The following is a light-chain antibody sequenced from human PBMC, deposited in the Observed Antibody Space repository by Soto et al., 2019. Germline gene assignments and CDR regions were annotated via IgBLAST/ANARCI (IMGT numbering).Light chain of an antibody. CDR2: GAS. V-gene: IGKV3-15*01. CDR3: HHYNNWPPWT. Sequence: EIVMTQSPATLSVSPGERATLSCRASQSVSRNLAWYQQKPGQARRLLIYGASTRATGIPARFSGSGSGTEFTRTISSLQSEDFAVYYCHHYNNWPPWTFGQGTKVEIK. CDR1: QSVSRN. J-gene: IGKJ1*01.